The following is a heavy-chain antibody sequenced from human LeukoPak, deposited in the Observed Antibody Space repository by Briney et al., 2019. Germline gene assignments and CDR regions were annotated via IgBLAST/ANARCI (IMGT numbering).Heavy chain of an antibody. V-gene: IGHV1-8*01. J-gene: IGHJ4*02. CDR3: ARDQVGATAFDY. Sequence: GASVKVSCKASGYTFTSYDFNWVRQATGQRPEWMGRMSPNSGDTGYAQKFQDRVTMTRNTSISTAYMELSSLRSDDTAVYYCARDQVGATAFDYWGQGTLVTVSS. D-gene: IGHD1-26*01. CDR1: GYTFTSYD. CDR2: MSPNSGDT.